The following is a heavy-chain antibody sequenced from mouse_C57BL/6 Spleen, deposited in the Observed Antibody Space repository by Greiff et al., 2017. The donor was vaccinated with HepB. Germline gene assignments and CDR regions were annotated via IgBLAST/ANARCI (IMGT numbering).Heavy chain of an antibody. CDR2: IHPNSGST. Sequence: QVQLQQPGAELVKPGASVKLSCKASGYTFTSYWMHWVKQRPGQGLEWIGMIHPNSGSTNYNEKFKSKATLTVDKSSSTAYMQLSSLTSEDSAVYYCAGDSNYVENFDYWGQGTTLTVSS. D-gene: IGHD2-5*01. J-gene: IGHJ2*01. CDR3: AGDSNYVENFDY. CDR1: GYTFTSYW. V-gene: IGHV1-64*01.